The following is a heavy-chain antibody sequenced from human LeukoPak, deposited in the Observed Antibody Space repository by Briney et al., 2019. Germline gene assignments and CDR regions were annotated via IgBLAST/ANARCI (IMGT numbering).Heavy chain of an antibody. J-gene: IGHJ4*02. CDR2: IYRGDSDT. CDR3: ARSSDSSGFCDYFDY. D-gene: IGHD3-22*01. CDR1: GYSFTSYW. V-gene: IGHV5-51*01. Sequence: GESLKIPCEGSGYSFTSYWIGWVRPMPGKGLEWVAIIYRGDSDTIYSPSFEGQVTISADNSISTAYLQWSSLKASDTAMYYCARSSDSSGFCDYFDYWGQGSLVTVSS.